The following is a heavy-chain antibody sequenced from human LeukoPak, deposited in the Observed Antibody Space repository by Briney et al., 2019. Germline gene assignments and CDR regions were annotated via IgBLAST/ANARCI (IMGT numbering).Heavy chain of an antibody. Sequence: SETLSLTCAVYGRSFSGYSWSWIRQPPGKGLEWIGEVNHSGSTNYSPSLKSRVTISVDTSKNQFSLKLRSVTAADTAVYYCAREGIRRDGYRRVDYWGRGTLVTVSS. CDR3: AREGIRRDGYRRVDY. CDR2: VNHSGST. J-gene: IGHJ4*02. D-gene: IGHD5-24*01. CDR1: GRSFSGYS. V-gene: IGHV4-34*01.